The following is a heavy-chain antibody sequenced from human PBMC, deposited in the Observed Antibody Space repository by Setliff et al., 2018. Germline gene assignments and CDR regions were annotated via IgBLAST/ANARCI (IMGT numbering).Heavy chain of an antibody. CDR3: GRVGNWNFFDF. V-gene: IGHV4-38-2*01. CDR2: IHHSGST. J-gene: IGHJ4*02. CDR1: GYSISNIYY. Sequence: PSETLSLTCAVSGYSISNIYYWGWIRQPPGKGLEWIATIHHSGSTNYNPSLKSRATISVDTSKNQFSLKVSSVTAADTAVYYCGRVGNWNFFDFWGLGTLVTVSS. D-gene: IGHD1-1*01.